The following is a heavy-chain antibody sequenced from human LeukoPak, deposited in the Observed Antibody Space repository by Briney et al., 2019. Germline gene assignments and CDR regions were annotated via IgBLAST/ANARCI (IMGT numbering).Heavy chain of an antibody. CDR1: GGSISSYY. CDR3: ARRAYGSGSYPFDP. Sequence: SETLSLTCTVSGGSISSYYWSWIRQPPGKGLESIGYIYYSGSTNYNPSLKSRVTISLDTSKNQCSLKLTSVTAADTAVYYCARRAYGSGSYPFDPWGQGTLVTVSS. D-gene: IGHD3-10*01. V-gene: IGHV4-59*08. CDR2: IYYSGST. J-gene: IGHJ5*02.